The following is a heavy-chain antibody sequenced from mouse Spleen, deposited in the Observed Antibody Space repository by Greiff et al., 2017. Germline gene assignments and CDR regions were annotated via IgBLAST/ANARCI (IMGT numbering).Heavy chain of an antibody. CDR2: IDPSDSYT. V-gene: IGHV1-50*01. CDR3: ARTEVRRYYFDY. D-gene: IGHD2-14*01. J-gene: IGHJ2*01. CDR1: GYTFTSYW. Sequence: QVQLQQPGAELVKPGASVKLSCKASGYTFTSYWMQWVKQRPGQGLEWIGEIDPSDSYTNYNQKFKGKATLTVDTSSSTAYMQLSSLTSEDSAVYYCARTEVRRYYFDYWGQGTTLTVSS.